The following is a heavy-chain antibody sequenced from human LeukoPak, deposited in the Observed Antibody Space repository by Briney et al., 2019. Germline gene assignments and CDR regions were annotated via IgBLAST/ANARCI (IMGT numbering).Heavy chain of an antibody. CDR2: ISGGGVTT. CDR1: GFTSIAYA. D-gene: IGHD3-16*01. J-gene: IGHJ6*02. Sequence: GGSLRFSCVGSGFTSIAYALTWARQAPGKGLEWVSGISGGGVTTYYADSAKGRFTISRDNSKNTLYLQMNSLRADDTAIYYCARNQQLGGHSYYYYGMDVWGQGTTVTVSS. V-gene: IGHV3-23*01. CDR3: ARNQQLGGHSYYYYGMDV.